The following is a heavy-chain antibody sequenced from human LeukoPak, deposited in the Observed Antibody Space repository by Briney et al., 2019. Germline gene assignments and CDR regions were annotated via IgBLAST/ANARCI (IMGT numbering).Heavy chain of an antibody. V-gene: IGHV4-4*07. CDR3: ARDGYNSGYYYYMDV. Sequence: SETLSLTCTVSGGSISSYYWSWIRQPAGKGLEWIGRIYSRGSTNYNPSLKSRVTISVDTSKNQFSLKLSSVTAADTAVYYCARDGYNSGYYYYMDVWGKGTTVTISS. J-gene: IGHJ6*03. D-gene: IGHD5-24*01. CDR2: IYSRGST. CDR1: GGSISSYY.